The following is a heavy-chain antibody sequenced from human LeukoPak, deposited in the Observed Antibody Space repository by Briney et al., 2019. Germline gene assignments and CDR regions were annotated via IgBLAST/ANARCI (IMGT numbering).Heavy chain of an antibody. D-gene: IGHD1-1*01. V-gene: IGHV3-7*01. Sequence: GGSLRLSCAASGFTFSSYWMSWVRQAPGKGLEWVANIKQDGSEKYYVDSVKGRFTISRDNAKNSLYLQVNSLRAEDTAVYYCAREDLLTSWVYYFDYWGQGTLVTVSS. CDR3: AREDLLTSWVYYFDY. CDR2: IKQDGSEK. CDR1: GFTFSSYW. J-gene: IGHJ4*02.